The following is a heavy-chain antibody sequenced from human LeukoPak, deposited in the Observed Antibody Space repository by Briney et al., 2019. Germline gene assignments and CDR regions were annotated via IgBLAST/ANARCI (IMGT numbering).Heavy chain of an antibody. CDR3: ARGDDSSGYHIEYFQH. CDR1: GGSISSSSYY. D-gene: IGHD3-22*01. J-gene: IGHJ1*01. CDR2: IFYSGST. Sequence: SETLSLTCTVSGGSISSSSYYWGWIRQPPGKGLEWIGSIFYSGSTSYNPSLKSRVTVSVDTSKNQFSLKLTSVTAADTAVYYCARGDDSSGYHIEYFQHWGQGTLVTVSS. V-gene: IGHV4-39*07.